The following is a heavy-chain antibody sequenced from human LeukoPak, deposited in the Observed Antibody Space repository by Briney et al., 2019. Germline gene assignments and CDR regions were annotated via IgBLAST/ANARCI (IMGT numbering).Heavy chain of an antibody. J-gene: IGHJ4*02. CDR1: GYTLTELS. Sequence: GASVKVSCKVSGYTLTELSMHWVRQAPGKGLEWMGGFDPEDGETIYAQKFQGSVTMTEDTSTGTAYMELSSLRSEDTAVYYCATEQPVAGTGGDAFDYWGQGTLVTVSS. V-gene: IGHV1-24*01. CDR3: ATEQPVAGTGGDAFDY. D-gene: IGHD6-19*01. CDR2: FDPEDGET.